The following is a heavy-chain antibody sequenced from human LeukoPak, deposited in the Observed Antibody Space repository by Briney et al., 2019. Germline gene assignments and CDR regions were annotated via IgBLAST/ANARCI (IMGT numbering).Heavy chain of an antibody. Sequence: SVKVSCKASGGTFSSYAISWVRQAPGHGLEWMGGIIPIFGTANYAQKFQGRVTITADESTSTAYMELSSLRSEDTAVYYCASGDSWGCPTCDYYYYYGMDVWGQGTTVTVSS. D-gene: IGHD3-16*01. CDR1: GGTFSSYA. V-gene: IGHV1-69*13. CDR2: IIPIFGTA. CDR3: ASGDSWGCPTCDYYYYYGMDV. J-gene: IGHJ6*02.